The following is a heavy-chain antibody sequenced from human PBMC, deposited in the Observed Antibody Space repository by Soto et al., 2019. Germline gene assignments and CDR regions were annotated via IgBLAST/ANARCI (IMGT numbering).Heavy chain of an antibody. J-gene: IGHJ4*02. CDR2: INHSGST. CDR3: ARGLEFFYGDGFDY. CDR1: GGSFSGYY. D-gene: IGHD4-17*01. Sequence: SETLSLTCAVYGGSFSGYYCSWIRQPPGKGLEWIGEINHSGSTNYNPSLKSRVTISVDTSKNQFSLKLSSVTAADTAVYYCARGLEFFYGDGFDYWGQGTLVTVSS. V-gene: IGHV4-34*01.